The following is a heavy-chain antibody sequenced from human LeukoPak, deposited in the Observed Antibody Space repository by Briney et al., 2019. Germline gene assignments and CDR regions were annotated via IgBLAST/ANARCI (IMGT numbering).Heavy chain of an antibody. Sequence: GGSLRLSCAASGFTFTTYWMHWVRQAPGKGLVWASHIYSDGSITSYADSVKGRFTISRDNAKNTLYLQMNNLRAEDTAVYYCARDAVDTANAVWGQGTTVTVSS. D-gene: IGHD5-18*01. CDR3: ARDAVDTANAV. J-gene: IGHJ6*02. V-gene: IGHV3-74*01. CDR1: GFTFTTYW. CDR2: IYSDGSIT.